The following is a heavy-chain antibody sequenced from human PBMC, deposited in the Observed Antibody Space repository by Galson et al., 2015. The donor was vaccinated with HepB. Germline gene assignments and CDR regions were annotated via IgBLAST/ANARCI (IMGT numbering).Heavy chain of an antibody. D-gene: IGHD3-22*01. CDR2: IIPIFGTA. V-gene: IGHV1-69*01. CDR3: ASPYDSSGWPFDY. Sequence: CKASGGTFSSYAISWVRQAPGQGLEWMGGIIPIFGTANYAQKFQGRVTITADESTSTAYMELSSLRSEDTAVYYCASPYDSSGWPFDYWGQGTLVTVSS. CDR1: GGTFSSYA. J-gene: IGHJ4*02.